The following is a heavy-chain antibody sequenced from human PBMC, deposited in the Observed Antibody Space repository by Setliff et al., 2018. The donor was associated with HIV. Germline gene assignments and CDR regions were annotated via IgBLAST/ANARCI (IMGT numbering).Heavy chain of an antibody. CDR2: IYYSGST. CDR3: ARGDTPMVIWGDYFDY. CDR1: GGSISSSSYY. J-gene: IGHJ4*02. Sequence: SETLSLTCTVSGGSISSSSYYWGWIRQPPGRGLEWIGNIYYSGSTYYNPSLQSRVTISVDTSKNQLSLKLSSVTAADTAVYYCARGDTPMVIWGDYFDYWGQGTLVTVSS. V-gene: IGHV4-39*07. D-gene: IGHD5-18*01.